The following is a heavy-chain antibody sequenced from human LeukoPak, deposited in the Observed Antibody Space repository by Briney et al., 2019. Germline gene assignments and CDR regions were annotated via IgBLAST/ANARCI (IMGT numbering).Heavy chain of an antibody. V-gene: IGHV1-46*01. CDR3: ATHSSGWYFMGYFDY. CDR2: INPTNGAT. Sequence: GASVKVSCKASGYTFINNYMHWARQAPGQGLEWMGMINPTNGATIYAQKFQGRVTMTEDTSTDTAYMELSSLRSEDTAVYYCATHSSGWYFMGYFDYWGQGTLVTVSS. D-gene: IGHD6-19*01. J-gene: IGHJ4*02. CDR1: GYTFINNY.